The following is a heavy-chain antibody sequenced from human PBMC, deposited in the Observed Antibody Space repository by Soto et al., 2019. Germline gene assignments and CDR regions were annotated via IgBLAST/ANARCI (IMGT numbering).Heavy chain of an antibody. J-gene: IGHJ4*02. CDR1: GFTFTRYS. CDR2: ISSTTNYI. CDR3: ARESEDLTSNFDY. V-gene: IGHV3-21*01. Sequence: EVQLVESGGGLVKPGGSLRLSCAASGFTFTRYSMNWVRQAPGKGPEWVSSISSTTNYIYYADSMKGRFTVSRDNAKNSVYLEMNSLSAEDTAVYYCARESEDLTSNFDYWGQGTLVTVSS.